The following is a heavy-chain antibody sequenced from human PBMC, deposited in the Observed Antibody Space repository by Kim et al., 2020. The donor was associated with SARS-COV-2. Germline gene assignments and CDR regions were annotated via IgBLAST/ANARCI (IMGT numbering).Heavy chain of an antibody. CDR2: T. Sequence: TKHNPPLKSRVTISVDTSKNQFSLKLSSVTAADTAVYYCARGFMDMVLDYWGQGTLVTVSS. D-gene: IGHD2-2*03. V-gene: IGHV4-34*01. J-gene: IGHJ4*02. CDR3: ARGFMDMVLDY.